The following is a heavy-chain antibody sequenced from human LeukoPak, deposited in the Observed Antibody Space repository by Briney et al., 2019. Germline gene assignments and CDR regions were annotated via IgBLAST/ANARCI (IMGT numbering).Heavy chain of an antibody. D-gene: IGHD6-13*01. CDR1: GFTFSNAW. V-gene: IGHV3-15*01. CDR3: TTEVNPQRWYSSSWYLGY. Sequence: GGSLRLSSAASGFTFSNAWMSWVRPGPGKGLEWGVRTKSKTDGGTTDYAAPVKGRCTISRDASKNTLYLQMNSLKTEDTAVYYCTTEVNPQRWYSSSWYLGYWGQGTLVTVSS. CDR2: TKSKTDGGTT. J-gene: IGHJ4*02.